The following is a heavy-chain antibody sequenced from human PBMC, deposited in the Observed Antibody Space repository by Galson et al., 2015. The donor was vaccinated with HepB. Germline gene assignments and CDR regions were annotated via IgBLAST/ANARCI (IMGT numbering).Heavy chain of an antibody. CDR3: ARERVLAAYNWFDP. Sequence: CAISGDSVSRTSATWNWIRQSPSRGLEWLGRTYYRSKWYNDYAVSVKSRITINPDTSKNQVSLQLSSVTPEDTAVYYCARERVLAAYNWFDPWGQGTLVTVSS. D-gene: IGHD4/OR15-4a*01. J-gene: IGHJ5*02. CDR2: TYYRSKWYN. CDR1: GDSVSRTSAT. V-gene: IGHV6-1*01.